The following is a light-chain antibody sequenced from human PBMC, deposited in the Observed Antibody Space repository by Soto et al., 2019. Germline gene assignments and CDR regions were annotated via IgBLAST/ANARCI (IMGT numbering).Light chain of an antibody. CDR3: SSYAGSVV. J-gene: IGLJ2*01. CDR1: SRDVGGSNY. CDR2: EVS. V-gene: IGLV2-14*01. Sequence: QSALIQPASVSGSPGQSITISCTGTSRDVGGSNYVSWYQHHPHRAPRLLIYEVSYRPSGVSSRFSGSKSGNTASLTISGLQAEDEADYYCSSYAGSVVFGGGTKLTVL.